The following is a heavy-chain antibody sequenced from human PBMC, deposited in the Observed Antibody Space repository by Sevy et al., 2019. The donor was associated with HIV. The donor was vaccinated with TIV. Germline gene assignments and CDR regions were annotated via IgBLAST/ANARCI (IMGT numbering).Heavy chain of an antibody. J-gene: IGHJ4*02. D-gene: IGHD6-19*01. Sequence: GGSLRLSCAASGFSISSYAMSWVRQAPGKGLEWVSGISGSGGSTYYADSVKGRFTISRDNSKNTLYLQMNSLRAEDTALYYCAKDIDSSGYYYFDYWGQGTLVTVSS. CDR2: ISGSGGST. CDR3: AKDIDSSGYYYFDY. CDR1: GFSISSYA. V-gene: IGHV3-23*01.